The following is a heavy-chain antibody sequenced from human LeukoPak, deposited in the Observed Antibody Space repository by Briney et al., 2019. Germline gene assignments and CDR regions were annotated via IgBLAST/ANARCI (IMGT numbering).Heavy chain of an antibody. CDR3: ARGQFYYGSGTFYPMDS. D-gene: IGHD3-10*01. Sequence: GGSLRLSCAASRSTVSNNYIAWVRQAPGKGLEWVSVIYSGGSTYYADSVKGRFSLSRDNSKNTLYLQMNSLTDEDTAVYHCARGQFYYGSGTFYPMDSWGQGTLVTVSS. CDR2: IYSGGST. V-gene: IGHV3-66*01. CDR1: RSTVSNNY. J-gene: IGHJ4*02.